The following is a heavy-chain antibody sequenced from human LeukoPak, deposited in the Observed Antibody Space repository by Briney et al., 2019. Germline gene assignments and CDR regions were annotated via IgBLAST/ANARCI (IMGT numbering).Heavy chain of an antibody. CDR3: AKFSGSSSWSPYGMDV. CDR1: GFVFSNYW. Sequence: GGSLRLSCAASGFVFSNYWMSWVRQAPGTGLEWVSVITGSGGSTYYADSVKGRFTISRDNSKNTLYLQMSSLRAEDSAVYYCAKFSGSSSWSPYGMDVWGQGTTVTVSS. D-gene: IGHD6-13*01. V-gene: IGHV3-23*01. CDR2: ITGSGGST. J-gene: IGHJ6*02.